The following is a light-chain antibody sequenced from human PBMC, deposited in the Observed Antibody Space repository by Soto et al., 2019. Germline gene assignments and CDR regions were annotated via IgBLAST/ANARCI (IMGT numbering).Light chain of an antibody. V-gene: IGKV1-9*01. CDR2: AAS. CDR3: QQLNSYPLT. CDR1: QGISSY. J-gene: IGKJ4*01. Sequence: DIQLTQSPSFLSASVGDRVTITCRASQGISSYLAWYQQKPGKAPKLLIYAASTLQSGVPSRFSGSGSGTEFPLTISSRQPEDFATYYCQQLNSYPLTFGGRTKVEIK.